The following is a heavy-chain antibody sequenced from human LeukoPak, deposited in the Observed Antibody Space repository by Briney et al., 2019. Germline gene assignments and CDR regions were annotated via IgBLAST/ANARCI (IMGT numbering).Heavy chain of an antibody. CDR2: IYYSGST. D-gene: IGHD4-17*01. CDR3: ASRGVWDGDYVY. V-gene: IGHV4-59*08. Sequence: PSETLSLTCTVSGGSISSYYWSWIRQPPGEGLEWIGYIYYSGSTNSNPSLTSRVTISVDTSKNQFSLKLSSVTAADTAVYYCASRGVWDGDYVYWGQGTLVTVSS. J-gene: IGHJ4*02. CDR1: GGSISSYY.